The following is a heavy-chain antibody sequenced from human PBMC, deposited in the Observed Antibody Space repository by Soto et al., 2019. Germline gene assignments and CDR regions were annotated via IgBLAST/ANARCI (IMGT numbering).Heavy chain of an antibody. CDR1: GYTFTNYG. CDR3: ARGRQLVGYFYYYMDV. CDR2: ISAYNGDT. V-gene: IGHV1-18*01. J-gene: IGHJ6*03. D-gene: IGHD6-6*01. Sequence: QVPLLQSGAEVKKPGASVKFSCKASGYTFTNYGITWVRRAPGQGLEWMGWISAYNGDTHYTQRLQGRVTMTTDTSTSTAYMELRGRRSDATAVYYCARGRQLVGYFYYYMDVWGKGTTVTVSS.